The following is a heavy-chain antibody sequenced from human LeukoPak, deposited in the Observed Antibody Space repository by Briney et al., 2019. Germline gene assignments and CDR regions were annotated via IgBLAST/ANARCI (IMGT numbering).Heavy chain of an antibody. D-gene: IGHD7-27*01. CDR2: IYYSGSA. J-gene: IGHJ4*02. CDR3: ASVNWDYFDY. CDR1: GGSISSSSYY. V-gene: IGHV4-39*07. Sequence: KASETLSLTCTVSGGSISSSSYYWGWIRQPPGKGLEWIGSIYYSGSAYYNPSLKSRVTISVDTSKNQFSLKLSSVTAADTAVYYCASVNWDYFDYWGQGTLVTVSS.